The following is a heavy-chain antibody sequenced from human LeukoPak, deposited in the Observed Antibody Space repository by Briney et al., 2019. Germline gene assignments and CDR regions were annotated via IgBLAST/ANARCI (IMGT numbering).Heavy chain of an antibody. V-gene: IGHV5-51*01. CDR1: GYIFTSYW. CDR2: IYPGDSDT. CDR3: ARGTRITIFGVVTRMENWFDP. J-gene: IGHJ5*02. Sequence: GESLKISCKGSGYIFTSYWIAWVRQMPGKGLEWMGIIYPGDSDTRYSPSFEGQVTISADKSISAAYLQWSSLKASDTAMYYCARGTRITIFGVVTRMENWFDPWGQGTLVTVSS. D-gene: IGHD3-3*01.